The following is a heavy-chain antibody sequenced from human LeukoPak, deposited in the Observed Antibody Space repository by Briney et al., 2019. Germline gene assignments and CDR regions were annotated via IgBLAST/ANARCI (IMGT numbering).Heavy chain of an antibody. CDR2: ISGSGGST. CDR3: AKPQYYYDSSGYYGFGWFDP. V-gene: IGHV3-23*01. D-gene: IGHD3-22*01. CDR1: GFPFSSYA. Sequence: GGSLRLSCAASGFPFSSYAMSWVRQAPGKGLEWVSAISGSGGSTYYADSVKGRFTISRDNSKNTLYLQMNSLRAEDTAVYYCAKPQYYYDSSGYYGFGWFDPWGQGTLVTVSS. J-gene: IGHJ5*02.